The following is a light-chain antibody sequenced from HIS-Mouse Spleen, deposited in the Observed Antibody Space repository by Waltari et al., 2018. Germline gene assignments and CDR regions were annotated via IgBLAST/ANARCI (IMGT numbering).Light chain of an antibody. CDR2: LGS. J-gene: IGKJ3*01. CDR1: QSLLHSNGYNY. CDR3: MQALQTQRT. V-gene: IGKV2-28*01. Sequence: DIVMTQSPLSLPVTPGEPASISCRSSQSLLHSNGYNYLDWYLQKPVQSPQLLIYLGSNRASGVPDRFSGSGSGTDFTLKISRVEAEDVGVYYCMQALQTQRTFGPGTKVDIK.